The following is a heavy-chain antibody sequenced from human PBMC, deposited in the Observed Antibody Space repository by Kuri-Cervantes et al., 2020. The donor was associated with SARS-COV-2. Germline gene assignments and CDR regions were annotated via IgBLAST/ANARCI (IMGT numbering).Heavy chain of an antibody. CDR3: ARDFLLLAAQDY. CDR1: GFTFSSYS. D-gene: IGHD6-13*01. J-gene: IGHJ4*02. CDR2: ISSSSSYI. V-gene: IGHV3-21*01. Sequence: GESLKISCAASGFTFSSYSMNWVRQAPGKGLEWVSSISSSSSYIYYADSVKGRFTLSRDNAKNSLYLQMNSLRAEDTAVYYCARDFLLLAAQDYWGQGTLVTVSS.